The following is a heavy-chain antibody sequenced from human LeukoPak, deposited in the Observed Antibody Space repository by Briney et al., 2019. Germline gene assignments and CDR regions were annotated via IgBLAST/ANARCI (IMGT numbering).Heavy chain of an antibody. CDR2: INHCGST. D-gene: IGHD3-10*01. J-gene: IGHJ4*02. V-gene: IGHV4-34*01. CDR1: GGSFSGYY. Sequence: SETLSLTCAVYGGSFSGYYWSWIRQPPGKGLEWIGEINHCGSTNYNPSLKSRVTISVDTSKNQFSLKLSSVTAADTAVYYCARGPYYYGSGSYYRFDYWGQGTLVTVSS. CDR3: ARGPYYYGSGSYYRFDY.